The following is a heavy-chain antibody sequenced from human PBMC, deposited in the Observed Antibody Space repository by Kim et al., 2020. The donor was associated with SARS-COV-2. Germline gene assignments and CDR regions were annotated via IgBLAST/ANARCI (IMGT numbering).Heavy chain of an antibody. D-gene: IGHD3-10*01. CDR3: ARVEVTMVRGVIPLPLDY. Sequence: KGRFTISRDNSKNTLYLQMNSLRAEDTAVYYCARVEVTMVRGVIPLPLDYWGQGTLVTVSS. V-gene: IGHV3-30*07. J-gene: IGHJ4*02.